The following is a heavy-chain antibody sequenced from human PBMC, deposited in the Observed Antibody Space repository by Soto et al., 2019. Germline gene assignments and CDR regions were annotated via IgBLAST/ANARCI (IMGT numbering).Heavy chain of an antibody. V-gene: IGHV1-18*01. CDR2: ISPYTGNT. J-gene: IGHJ4*02. D-gene: IGHD2-21*01. CDR1: GYTFDSYG. Sequence: QVQLVQSGAEVKKPGASVKVSCRASGYTFDSYGISWVRQAPGQGLQWMGWISPYTGNTKYAQKFQGRVTMTTDTSTSTAYMELRSLRSDDTAVFYCARCPRPPAMGVGVCDGKCYSDSWGQGTLVTVSS. CDR3: ARCPRPPAMGVGVCDGKCYSDS.